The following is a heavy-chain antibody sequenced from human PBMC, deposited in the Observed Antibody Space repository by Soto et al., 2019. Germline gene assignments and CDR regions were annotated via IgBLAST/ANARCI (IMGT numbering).Heavy chain of an antibody. J-gene: IGHJ4*02. CDR3: ARGLLMEYARRYSSSWPGDY. D-gene: IGHD2-8*01. Sequence: PGGSLRLSCAASGFPFSSYGMHWVRQAPGKGLEWVAVIWYDGSNKYYADSVKGRFTISRDNSKNTLYLQMNSLRAEDTAVYYCARGLLMEYARRYSSSWPGDYWGQGTLVTVSS. V-gene: IGHV3-33*01. CDR1: GFPFSSYG. CDR2: IWYDGSNK.